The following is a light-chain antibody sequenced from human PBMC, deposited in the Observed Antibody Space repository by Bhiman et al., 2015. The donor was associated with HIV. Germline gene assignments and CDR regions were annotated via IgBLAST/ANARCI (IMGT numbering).Light chain of an antibody. CDR1: SSNIGNNY. V-gene: IGLV1-44*01. J-gene: IGLJ3*02. CDR2: RNN. Sequence: QSVLTQPPSVSAAPGQKVTISCSGSSSNIGNNYVSWYQQLPGTAPKLLIYRNNQRPSGVPDRFSGSKSGTSASLAISGLQAEDEADYYCATWDDSLNGGVFGGGTKLTVL. CDR3: ATWDDSLNGGV.